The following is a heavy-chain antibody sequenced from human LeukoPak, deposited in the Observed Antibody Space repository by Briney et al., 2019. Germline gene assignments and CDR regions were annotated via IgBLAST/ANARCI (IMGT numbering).Heavy chain of an antibody. CDR1: GFTFSSYG. D-gene: IGHD5-18*01. CDR3: AKGGYNFGFIDY. CDR2: ISYDGSNI. V-gene: IGHV3-30*18. Sequence: PGGSLRLSCVASGFTFSSYGMHWVRQAPGKGLEWVAVISYDGSNIYYADSVQGRFTISRDNSKNALYLRMNSLRAEDTAIYYCAKGGYNFGFIDYWGQGTLVTVSS. J-gene: IGHJ4*02.